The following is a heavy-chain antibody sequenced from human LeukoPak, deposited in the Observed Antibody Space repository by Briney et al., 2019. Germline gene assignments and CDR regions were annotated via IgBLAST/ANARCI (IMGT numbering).Heavy chain of an antibody. CDR3: AREGYVATIFYYYYMDV. J-gene: IGHJ6*03. Sequence: PSETLSLTCAAYGGSSSGYYWSWIRQPPGKGLEWIGEINHSGSTNYNPSLKSRVTISVDTSKNQFSLKLSSVTAADTAVYYCAREGYVATIFYYYYMDVWGKGTTVTVSS. D-gene: IGHD5-12*01. CDR2: INHSGST. V-gene: IGHV4-34*01. CDR1: GGSSSGYY.